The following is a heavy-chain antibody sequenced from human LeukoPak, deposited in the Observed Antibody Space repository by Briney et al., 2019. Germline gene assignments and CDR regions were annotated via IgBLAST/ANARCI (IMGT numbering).Heavy chain of an antibody. J-gene: IGHJ4*02. D-gene: IGHD3-3*01. CDR1: GFSFDDYA. V-gene: IGHV3-9*01. Sequence: GGSLRLSCAASGFSFDDYAMHWLRQAPGKGLQWVSGISWNSGSEGYADSVKGRFTISRDNAKNSLYLQMNSLRAEDTALYFCVAVPETDFWIGFYLDYWGQGTLVTVSS. CDR2: ISWNSGSE. CDR3: VAVPETDFWIGFYLDY.